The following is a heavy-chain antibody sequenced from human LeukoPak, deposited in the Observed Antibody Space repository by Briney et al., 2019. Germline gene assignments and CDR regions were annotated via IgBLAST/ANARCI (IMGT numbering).Heavy chain of an antibody. D-gene: IGHD3-22*01. CDR3: ARVGKYYYDSSGYWYYFDY. V-gene: IGHV4-30-4*07. CDR1: GGSISSGGYS. J-gene: IGHJ4*02. Sequence: SETLSLTCAVSGGSISSGGYSWSWIRQPPGKGLEWIGYIYYSGSTYYNPSLKSRVTISVDTSKNQFSLKLSSVTAADTAVYYCARVGKYYYDSSGYWYYFDYWGQGTLVTVSS. CDR2: IYYSGST.